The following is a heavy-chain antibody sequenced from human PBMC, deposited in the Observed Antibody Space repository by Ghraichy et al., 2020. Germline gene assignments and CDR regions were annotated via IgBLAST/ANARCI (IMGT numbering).Heavy chain of an antibody. CDR1: GGSISSDDYS. CDR3: ASYSYGVYGVDV. D-gene: IGHD4-17*01. J-gene: IGHJ6*02. V-gene: IGHV4-30-2*01. CDR2: IYHSGST. Sequence: SETLSLTCAVSGGSISSDDYSWSWIRQPPGKGLEWIGYIYHSGSTYYNPSLKSRVTISVDRSKNQFSLKVSSVTAADTAVYYCASYSYGVYGVDVWGQGTTVTISS.